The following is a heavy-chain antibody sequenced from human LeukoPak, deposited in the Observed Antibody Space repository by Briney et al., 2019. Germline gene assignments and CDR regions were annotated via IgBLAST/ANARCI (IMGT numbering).Heavy chain of an antibody. J-gene: IGHJ3*01. Sequence: PGGSLRLSCAASGFTFSSYAMHWVRQAPGKGLEWVAVISYDGSNKYYADPVKGRFTISRDNSKNTLYLQMNSLRAEDTAVYYCAKGKVNHDGALDAWGQGTLVTVSS. V-gene: IGHV3-30-3*01. CDR1: GFTFSSYA. CDR2: ISYDGSNK. CDR3: AKGKVNHDGALDA. D-gene: IGHD2-21*01.